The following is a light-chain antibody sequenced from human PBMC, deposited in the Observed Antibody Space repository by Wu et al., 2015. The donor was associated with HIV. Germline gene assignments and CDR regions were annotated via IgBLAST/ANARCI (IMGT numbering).Light chain of an antibody. V-gene: IGKV3-11*01. J-gene: IGKJ3*01. CDR1: QSVYSY. CDR2: DAF. CDR3: QERSYLFT. Sequence: EIVLTQSPATLSLSPGERVTLSCRASQSVYSYVAWYQQRPGQAPRLLIDDAFNRATGIPARFSGSGSGTDFTLTISRLEPDDFAVYYCQERSYLFTFGPGQEWISN.